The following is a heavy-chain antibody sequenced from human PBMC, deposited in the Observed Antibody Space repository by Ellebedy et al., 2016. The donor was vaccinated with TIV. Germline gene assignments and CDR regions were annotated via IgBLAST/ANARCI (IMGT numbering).Heavy chain of an antibody. CDR3: ARHSFPRSRLGLDN. CDR1: SDSVSNFY. J-gene: IGHJ4*02. V-gene: IGHV4-59*08. Sequence: SETLSLTCTVSSDSVSNFYWSWIRQAPGKGLEWIGYIYSRGTTNSNPSLQSRVTISVDTSENQFSLNLTSVTAADTAVYFCARHSFPRSRLGLDNWGQGILVTVSS. CDR2: IYSRGTT. D-gene: IGHD6-19*01.